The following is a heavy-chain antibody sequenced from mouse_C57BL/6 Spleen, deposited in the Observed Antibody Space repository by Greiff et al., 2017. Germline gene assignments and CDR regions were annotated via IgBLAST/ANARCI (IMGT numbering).Heavy chain of an antibody. CDR1: GYTFTSYT. V-gene: IGHV1-4*01. CDR3: ARQPPDYDCSSSWFAY. D-gene: IGHD1-1*01. Sequence: VQLQQSGAELARPGASVKMSCKASGYTFTSYTMHWVKQRPGQGLEWIGYINPSSGYTKYNQKFKDKATLTADKSSSTAYMQLSSLTSEDSAVYYCARQPPDYDCSSSWFAYWGQGTLVTVSA. CDR2: INPSSGYT. J-gene: IGHJ3*01.